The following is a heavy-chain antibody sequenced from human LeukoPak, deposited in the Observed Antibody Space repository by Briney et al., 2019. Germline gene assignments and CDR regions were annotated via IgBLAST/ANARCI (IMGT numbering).Heavy chain of an antibody. D-gene: IGHD3-16*01. V-gene: IGHV4-39*01. CDR3: ARSGLRGGVIYAKRAVVEEPPETDI. Sequence: SETLSLTCTVSGGSISSSSYYWGWIRQPPGKGLEWIGSIYYSGSTYYNPSLKSRVTISVDTSKNQFSLKLSSVTAADTAVYYCARSGLRGGVIYAKRAVVEEPPETDIWGQGTMVTVSS. J-gene: IGHJ3*02. CDR2: IYYSGST. CDR1: GGSISSSSYY.